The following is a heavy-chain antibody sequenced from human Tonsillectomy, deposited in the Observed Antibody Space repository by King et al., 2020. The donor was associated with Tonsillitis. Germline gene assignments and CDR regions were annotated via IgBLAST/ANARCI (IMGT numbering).Heavy chain of an antibody. CDR2: ISCDGSNK. D-gene: IGHD3-10*01. J-gene: IGHJ6*02. V-gene: IGHV3-30*18. Sequence: VQLVQSGGGVVQPGRSLRLSCAGSGFTFSSYGMHWVRQAPGKGLEWVAVISCDGSNKYYSDSVKGRFTISRDNSKNTLYLQMNSLRAEDTAIYYCAKDGPHYYGSGSYYRDYYGMDVWGQGTTVTVSS. CDR1: GFTFSSYG. CDR3: AKDGPHYYGSGSYYRDYYGMDV.